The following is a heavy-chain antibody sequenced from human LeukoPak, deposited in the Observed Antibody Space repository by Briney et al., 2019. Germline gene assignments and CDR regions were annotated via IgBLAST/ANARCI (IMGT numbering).Heavy chain of an antibody. CDR1: GYTFTSYG. CDR2: ISAYNGNT. CDR3: ARGPWRDYYDSSGYSAFDI. J-gene: IGHJ3*02. Sequence: WASVKVSCKASGYTFTSYGISWVRQAPGQGLEWMGWISAYNGNTNYAQKLQGRVTMTTDTSTSTAYMELRSLRSDDTAVYYCARGPWRDYYDSSGYSAFDIWGQGTMVTVSS. D-gene: IGHD3-22*01. V-gene: IGHV1-18*01.